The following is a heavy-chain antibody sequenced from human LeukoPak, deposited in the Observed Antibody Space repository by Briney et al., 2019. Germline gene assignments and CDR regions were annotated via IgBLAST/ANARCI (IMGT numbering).Heavy chain of an antibody. CDR1: GGSISSYY. V-gene: IGHV4-59*01. CDR2: IYYSGST. CDR3: ARSPGAAMVDY. J-gene: IGHJ4*02. Sequence: SETLSLTCTVSGGSISSYYRSWIRQPPGKGLEWIGYIYYSGSTNYNPSLKSRVTISVDTSKNQFSLKLSSVTAADTAVYYCARSPGAAMVDYWGQGTLVTVSS. D-gene: IGHD5-18*01.